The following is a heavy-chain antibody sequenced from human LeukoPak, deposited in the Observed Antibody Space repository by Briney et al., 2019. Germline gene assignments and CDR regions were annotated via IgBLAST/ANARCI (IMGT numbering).Heavy chain of an antibody. CDR3: ATVQGRWELLTQSGDYYFDY. J-gene: IGHJ4*02. Sequence: GASVKVSCKVSGYNLTELSMHWVRQAPGKGLEWMGGFDPEDGETIYAQKFQGRVTMTEDTSTDTAYMELSSLRSEDTAVYYCATVQGRWELLTQSGDYYFDYWGQGTLVTVSS. CDR2: FDPEDGET. D-gene: IGHD1-26*01. V-gene: IGHV1-24*01. CDR1: GYNLTELS.